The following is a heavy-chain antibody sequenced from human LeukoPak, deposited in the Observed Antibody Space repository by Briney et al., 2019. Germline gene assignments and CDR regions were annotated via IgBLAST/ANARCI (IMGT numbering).Heavy chain of an antibody. D-gene: IGHD3-3*01. CDR2: INPNSGGT. Sequence: ASVKVSCKASGYTFTGYYMHWVRQAPGQGLEWMGWINPNSGGTNYAQKFQGRVTMTRDTSISTAYMELSRLRSDDTAVYYCARGPLPGITFFGVALDYWGPGTLVTVSS. J-gene: IGHJ4*02. V-gene: IGHV1-2*02. CDR1: GYTFTGYY. CDR3: ARGPLPGITFFGVALDY.